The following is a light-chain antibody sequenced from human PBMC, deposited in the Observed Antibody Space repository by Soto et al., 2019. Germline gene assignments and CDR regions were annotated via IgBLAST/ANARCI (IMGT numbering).Light chain of an antibody. V-gene: IGKV1-16*01. CDR3: QQYNFYPFT. J-gene: IGKJ4*01. CDR2: SGS. CDR1: QDISIY. Sequence: DVQMTQSPSSLSASVGDRVTLTCRASQDISIYLVWFQQKPGKAPKSLIYSGSNLQSGVPSRFSGSGSGTDFTLTISSLQPEDFATYYCQQYNFYPFTFGGGTKVQIQ.